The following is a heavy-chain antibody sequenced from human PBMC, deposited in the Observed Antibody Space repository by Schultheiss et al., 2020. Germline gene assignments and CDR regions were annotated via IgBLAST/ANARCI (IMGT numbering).Heavy chain of an antibody. CDR1: GFTFSSYG. J-gene: IGHJ4*02. D-gene: IGHD4/OR15-4a*01. CDR3: AKSQGGAKGFDY. CDR2: ISYDGSNK. V-gene: IGHV3-30*18. Sequence: GESLRLSCAASGFTFSSYGMHWVRQAPGKGLEWVAVISYDGSNKYYADSVKGRFTISRDNSKNTLYLQMNSLRAEDTAVYYCAKSQGGAKGFDYWGQGTLVTVSS.